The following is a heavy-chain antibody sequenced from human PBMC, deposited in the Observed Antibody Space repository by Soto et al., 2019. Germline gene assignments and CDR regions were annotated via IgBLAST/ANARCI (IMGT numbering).Heavy chain of an antibody. J-gene: IGHJ6*02. D-gene: IGHD1-20*01. CDR2: ISISSRTT. Sequence: GGSLRLSCAASGFLFHTYSMNWVRQAPGKGLEWVSYISISSRTTYYADSVKGRFTISRDNAKNSLYLQINSLRDDDTAVYYCARNYNSYYYNGLDVWGQGTTVTVSS. CDR1: GFLFHTYS. CDR3: ARNYNSYYYNGLDV. V-gene: IGHV3-48*02.